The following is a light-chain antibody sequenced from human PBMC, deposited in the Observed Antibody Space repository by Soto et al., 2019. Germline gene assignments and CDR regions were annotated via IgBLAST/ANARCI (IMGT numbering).Light chain of an antibody. V-gene: IGKV3-20*01. CDR2: GAS. Sequence: EIVLTQSPGTLSLSPGERATLSCRASQTVSSNSLAWYQQKSGQAPRLLIYGASSRATGIPDRFSGSGSGTDFILTISRLEPEDFAVYYCQQYGNSPRTCGQGTKVEIK. J-gene: IGKJ1*01. CDR3: QQYGNSPRT. CDR1: QTVSSNS.